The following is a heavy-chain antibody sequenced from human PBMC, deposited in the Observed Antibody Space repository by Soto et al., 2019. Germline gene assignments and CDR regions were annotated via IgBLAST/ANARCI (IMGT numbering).Heavy chain of an antibody. CDR3: ARGLATLPVFAFDI. J-gene: IGHJ3*02. V-gene: IGHV2-5*01. CDR1: GISLSTSGVG. CDR2: VYWNDDK. Sequence: QITLKGSGPTLVKPTQTLTLTCTLSGISLSTSGVGLGWIRQTPGKDLEWLALVYWNDDKHYSPSLKSRLTITKDTSKNQAILTMTNMDPVDTATYYCARGLATLPVFAFDIWGQGTVVTVSS. D-gene: IGHD1-1*01.